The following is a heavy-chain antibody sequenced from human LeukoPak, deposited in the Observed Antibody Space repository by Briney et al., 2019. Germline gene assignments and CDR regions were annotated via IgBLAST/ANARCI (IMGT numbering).Heavy chain of an antibody. D-gene: IGHD5-18*01. CDR2: MNPNSGNT. CDR1: GYTFTSYD. Sequence: GASVKVSCKASGYTFTSYDINWVRQAPGQGLEWMGWMNPNSGNTGYAQKFQGRVTMTRNTSISTAYMELSSLRSEDTAVYYCARGPQYSYGSAPFDYWGQGTLVTVSS. J-gene: IGHJ4*02. CDR3: ARGPQYSYGSAPFDY. V-gene: IGHV1-8*01.